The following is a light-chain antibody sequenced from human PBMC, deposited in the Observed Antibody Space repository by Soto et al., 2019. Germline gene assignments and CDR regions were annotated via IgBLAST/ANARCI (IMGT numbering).Light chain of an antibody. CDR3: QQYNERPPWT. CDR2: GAS. J-gene: IGKJ1*01. V-gene: IGKV3-15*01. Sequence: EIVMTQSPATLSVSPGESVTLSCRASLTMNNNLAWYPHKPGQAPRLLLFGASSRATGVPGRFSGRGFGTEFTLSIRSLQSEDFAVYYCQQYNERPPWTFGQGTTVEMK. CDR1: LTMNNN.